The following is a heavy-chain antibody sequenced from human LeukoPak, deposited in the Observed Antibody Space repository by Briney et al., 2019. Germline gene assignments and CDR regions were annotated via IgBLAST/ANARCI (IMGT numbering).Heavy chain of an antibody. CDR2: ISAYNGNT. CDR1: GYTFTSYG. Sequence: ASVKVSCKASGYTFTSYGISWVRQAPGQGLEWMGWISAYNGNTNYAQKLQGRLTMTTDTSTGTAYMELRSLRSDDTAVYYCARDRVGYSSYFYPRYWGQGTLVTVSS. V-gene: IGHV1-18*01. D-gene: IGHD6-6*01. CDR3: ARDRVGYSSYFYPRY. J-gene: IGHJ4*02.